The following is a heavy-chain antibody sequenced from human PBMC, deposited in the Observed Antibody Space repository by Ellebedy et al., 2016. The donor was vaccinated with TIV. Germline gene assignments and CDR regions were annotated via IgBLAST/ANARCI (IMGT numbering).Heavy chain of an antibody. CDR1: GYTFTSYG. CDR3: ARDKGSSGYSTDAFDI. Sequence: ASVKVSCKASGYTFTSYGISWVRQATGQGLEWMGWISAYNGNTNYAQKLQGRVTMTTDTSTSTAYMELRSLRSDDTAVYYCARDKGSSGYSTDAFDIWGQGTMVTVSS. CDR2: ISAYNGNT. V-gene: IGHV1-18*01. D-gene: IGHD3-22*01. J-gene: IGHJ3*02.